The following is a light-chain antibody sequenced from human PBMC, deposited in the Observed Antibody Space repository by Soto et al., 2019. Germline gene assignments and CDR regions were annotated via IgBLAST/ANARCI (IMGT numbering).Light chain of an antibody. CDR1: SSDGGGYNY. J-gene: IGLJ2*01. Sequence: QSALTQPASVSGSPGQSITISCTGTSSDGGGYNYVSWYQQHPGKAPKLMIYDVSNRPSGVSNRFSGSKSGNTASLTISGLQAEDEADYYCSSYTSSSTLVVFGGGNKLTVL. CDR3: SSYTSSSTLVV. CDR2: DVS. V-gene: IGLV2-14*01.